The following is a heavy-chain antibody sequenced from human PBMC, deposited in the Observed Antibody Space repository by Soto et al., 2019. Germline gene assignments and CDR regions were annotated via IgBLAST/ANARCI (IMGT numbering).Heavy chain of an antibody. CDR3: ARGGPQVVHNWVDP. CDR2: IDPTDSYT. Sequence: EVKLVQCGAEVKKPGESRRISCKGSGYTFTSYWINWVRQMPGKGLEWMGRIDPTDSYTNYNPSFQGHVTISADKSLSTAYLQWDSLRASDTATYYCARGGPQVVHNWVDPWGQGTLVTVSS. V-gene: IGHV5-10-1*01. J-gene: IGHJ5*02. CDR1: GYTFTSYW. D-gene: IGHD2-15*01.